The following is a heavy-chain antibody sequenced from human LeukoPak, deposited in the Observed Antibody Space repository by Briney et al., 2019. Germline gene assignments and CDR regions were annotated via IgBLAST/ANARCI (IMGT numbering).Heavy chain of an antibody. Sequence: AASVKVSCKAPGYTFTGYYMHWVRQAPGQGLEWMGIINPSGGSTSYAQKFQGRVTMTRDTSTSTVYMELSSLRSEDTAVYYCARDRRLQLVLDYWGQGTLVTVSS. D-gene: IGHD5-24*01. CDR2: INPSGGST. CDR1: GYTFTGYY. CDR3: ARDRRLQLVLDY. V-gene: IGHV1-46*01. J-gene: IGHJ4*02.